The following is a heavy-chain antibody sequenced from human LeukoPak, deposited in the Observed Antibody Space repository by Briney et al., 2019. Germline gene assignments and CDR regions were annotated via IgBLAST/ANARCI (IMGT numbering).Heavy chain of an antibody. CDR2: ISYDESNK. Sequence: GGCLRLSCAASVFTFRRYGMHCVPDAPGKGREWVAVISYDESNKYHADTVRGRINISRDNSKITLYMQMNSVRAEDTGVYYCARGGGSYDYYWGQGTLVTVSS. V-gene: IGHV3-30*03. CDR3: ARGGGSYDYY. CDR1: VFTFRRYG. D-gene: IGHD1-26*01. J-gene: IGHJ4*02.